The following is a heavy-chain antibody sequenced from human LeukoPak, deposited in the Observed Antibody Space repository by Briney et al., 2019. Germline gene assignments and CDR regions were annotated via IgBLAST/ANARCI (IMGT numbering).Heavy chain of an antibody. CDR1: GFTFSSYA. Sequence: PGGSLRLSCAASGFTFSSYAMSWVRQAPGKGLEWVSSISASGGSTSYADSVKGRFTISRDNSKNTLYLQMNSLRAEDTAVYYCAKLSGGYYGSGSYYSWFDPWGQGTLVTVSS. CDR2: ISASGGST. D-gene: IGHD3-10*01. CDR3: AKLSGGYYGSGSYYSWFDP. V-gene: IGHV3-23*01. J-gene: IGHJ5*02.